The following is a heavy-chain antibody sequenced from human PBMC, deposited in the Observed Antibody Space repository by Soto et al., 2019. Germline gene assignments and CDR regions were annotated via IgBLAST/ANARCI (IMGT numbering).Heavy chain of an antibody. CDR2: ISPYNGKA. D-gene: IGHD3-10*01. Sequence: ASVKVSCKASGYTFTSYGISWVRQAPGQGLEWMGRISPYNGKANYAQKFQGRVTITADKSTSTAYMELSSLRSEDTAVYYCARDSGYYGSGSYFWFDPWGQGTLVTVSS. CDR1: GYTFTSYG. J-gene: IGHJ5*02. CDR3: ARDSGYYGSGSYFWFDP. V-gene: IGHV1-18*01.